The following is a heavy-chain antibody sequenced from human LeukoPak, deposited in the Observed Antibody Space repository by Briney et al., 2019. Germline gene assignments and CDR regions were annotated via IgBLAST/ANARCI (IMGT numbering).Heavy chain of an antibody. CDR2: IYYSGSA. CDR3: ARFTYCSGGSCYYRYFDY. J-gene: IGHJ4*02. CDR1: GGSISSYY. Sequence: SETLSLTCTVSGGSISSYYWSWIRQPPGKGLEWIGYIYYSGSANYNPSLKSRVTISVDTSKNQFSLKPSSVTAADTAVYYCARFTYCSGGSCYYRYFDYWGQGTLVTVSS. D-gene: IGHD2-15*01. V-gene: IGHV4-59*01.